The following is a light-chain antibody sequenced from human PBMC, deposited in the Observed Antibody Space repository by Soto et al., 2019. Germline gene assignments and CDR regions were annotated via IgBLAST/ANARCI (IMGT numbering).Light chain of an antibody. CDR1: QSVTSN. Sequence: EIVMTHSPATLSVSPGERVTLSCRSSQSVTSNLAWYQHTPGQSPRLLISGASSGATGLPSRFSGSGSGTDFTLTINSLQSEDAAVYYCQQYHHWPVTFGGGTKVDIK. J-gene: IGKJ4*01. V-gene: IGKV3-15*01. CDR2: GAS. CDR3: QQYHHWPVT.